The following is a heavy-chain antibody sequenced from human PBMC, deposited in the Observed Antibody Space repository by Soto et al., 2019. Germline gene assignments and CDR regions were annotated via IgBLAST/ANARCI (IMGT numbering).Heavy chain of an antibody. CDR1: GGSFSGYY. J-gene: IGHJ6*02. V-gene: IGHV4-34*01. Sequence: SETLSLTCAVYGGSFSGYYCSWIRQPPGKGLEWIGEINHSGSTNYNPSLKSRVTISVDTSKNQFSLKLSSVTAADTAVYYCARGREYYDFWSGYSSGYYGTDVWGQGTTVTVSS. CDR2: INHSGST. D-gene: IGHD3-3*01. CDR3: ARGREYYDFWSGYSSGYYGTDV.